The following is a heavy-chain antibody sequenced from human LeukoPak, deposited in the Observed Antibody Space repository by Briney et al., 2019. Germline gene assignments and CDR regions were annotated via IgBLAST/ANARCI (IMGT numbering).Heavy chain of an antibody. CDR3: ARVRGNAVAGPFYFDY. J-gene: IGHJ4*02. Sequence: SETLSLTCTVSGGSISNKYWSWIRQPPGKGLEWIGYIYYSGNTNYNPSLKSRVTISVDKSKNQFSLKLSSVTAADTAVYYCARVRGNAVAGPFYFDYWGQGTLVTVSS. D-gene: IGHD6-19*01. CDR1: GGSISNKY. CDR2: IYYSGNT. V-gene: IGHV4-59*12.